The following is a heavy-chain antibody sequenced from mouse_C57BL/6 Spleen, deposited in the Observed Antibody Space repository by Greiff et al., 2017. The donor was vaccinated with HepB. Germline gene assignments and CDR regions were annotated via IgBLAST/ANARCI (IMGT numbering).Heavy chain of an antibody. CDR1: GFTFSSYG. V-gene: IGHV5-6*01. J-gene: IGHJ3*01. Sequence: EVMLVESGGDLVKPGGSLKLSCAASGFTFSSYGMSWVRQTPDKRLEWVATISSGGSYTYYPDSVKGRFTISRDNAKNTLYLQMSSLKSEDTALYYCASEDPWFAYWGQGTLVTVSA. CDR2: ISSGGSYT. CDR3: ASEDPWFAY.